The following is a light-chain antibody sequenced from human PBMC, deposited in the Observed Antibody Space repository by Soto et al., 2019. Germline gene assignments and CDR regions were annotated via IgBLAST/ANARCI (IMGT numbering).Light chain of an antibody. J-gene: IGKJ2*02. CDR2: GAS. CDR1: QSVSSSY. V-gene: IGKV3-20*01. Sequence: EIVLTQSPGTLSLSPGERATLSCRASQSVSSSYLAWYQQKPGQAPRLLIYGASSRATGIPDWFSGSGSGTDFTLTISRLQLEDFAVYYCQQYGSSLSCTFGQGTKLEIK. CDR3: QQYGSSLSCT.